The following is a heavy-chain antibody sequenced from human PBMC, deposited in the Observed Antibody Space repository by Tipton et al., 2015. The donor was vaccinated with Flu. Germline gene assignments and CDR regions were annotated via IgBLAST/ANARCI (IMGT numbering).Heavy chain of an antibody. CDR1: GGSISSGSYY. Sequence: TLSLTCTVSGGSISSGSYYWSWIRQPAGKGLEWIGRIYTSGSTNYNPSLKSRVTMSVDTSKNQFSLKLSSVTAADTAVYYCARDTDYKARFDPWGQGTLVTVSS. D-gene: IGHD4-11*01. J-gene: IGHJ5*02. CDR3: ARDTDYKARFDP. V-gene: IGHV4-61*02. CDR2: IYTSGST.